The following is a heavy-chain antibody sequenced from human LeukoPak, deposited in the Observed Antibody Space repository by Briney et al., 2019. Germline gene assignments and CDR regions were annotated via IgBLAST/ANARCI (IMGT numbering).Heavy chain of an antibody. Sequence: SETLSLTCAVYGGSFSGYYWSWTRQPPGKGLEWIGEINHSGSTNYNPSLKSRVTISVDTSKNQFSLKLSSVTAADTAVYYCAREGSSSWYLRNWFDPWGQGTLVTVSS. CDR1: GGSFSGYY. D-gene: IGHD6-13*01. CDR3: AREGSSSWYLRNWFDP. J-gene: IGHJ5*02. V-gene: IGHV4-34*01. CDR2: INHSGST.